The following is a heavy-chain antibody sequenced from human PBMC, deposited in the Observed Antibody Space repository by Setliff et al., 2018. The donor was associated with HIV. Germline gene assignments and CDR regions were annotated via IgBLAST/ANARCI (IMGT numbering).Heavy chain of an antibody. D-gene: IGHD2-21*02. J-gene: IGHJ5*02. CDR2: IIPMYGVA. CDR1: GDTFSSCV. V-gene: IGHV1-69*05. CDR3: ALPSFGGGHFWSSASLPPAGWFDP. Sequence: GASVKVSCKASGDTFSSCVISWVRQAPGQGPEWMGVIIPMYGVANYAQKFQGRVTITTDESTSTAYMELSSLRPEDTAVYYCALPSFGGGHFWSSASLPPAGWFDPWGQGTLVTVTS.